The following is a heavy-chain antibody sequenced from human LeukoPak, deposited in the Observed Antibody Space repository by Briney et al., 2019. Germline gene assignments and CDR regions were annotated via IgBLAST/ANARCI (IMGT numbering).Heavy chain of an antibody. CDR1: GGSISSGSYY. Sequence: PSETLSLTCTVSGGSISSGSYYWSWIRQPAGKGLEWIGRIYTSGSTNYNPSLKSRVTISVDTSKNQFSLKLSSVTAADTAVYYCARVKLETFTVTTFTRWFDPWGQGTLVTVSS. J-gene: IGHJ5*02. CDR2: IYTSGST. CDR3: ARVKLETFTVTTFTRWFDP. D-gene: IGHD4-17*01. V-gene: IGHV4-61*02.